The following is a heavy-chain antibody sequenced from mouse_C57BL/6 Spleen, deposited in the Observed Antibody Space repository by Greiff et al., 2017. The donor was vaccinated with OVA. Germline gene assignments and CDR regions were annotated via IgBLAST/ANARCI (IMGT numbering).Heavy chain of an antibody. Sequence: EVKVVESGGGLVKPGGSRKLSCAASGFTFSSYAMSWVGRTPEKRLEWVATISDGGSYTYYPDNVKGRFTISRDNAKNNLYLQMSHLKSEDTAMYYCARDTGTWGQGTLVTVSA. D-gene: IGHD4-1*01. CDR2: ISDGGSYT. CDR1: GFTFSSYA. CDR3: ARDTGT. V-gene: IGHV5-4*01. J-gene: IGHJ3*02.